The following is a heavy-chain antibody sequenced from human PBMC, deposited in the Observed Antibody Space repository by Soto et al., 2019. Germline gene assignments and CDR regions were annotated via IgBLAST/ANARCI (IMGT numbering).Heavy chain of an antibody. CDR2: ISATGIST. J-gene: IGHJ4*01. V-gene: IGHV3-23*01. D-gene: IGHD1-1*01. CDR1: GFTFATYA. Sequence: EAQLLESGGGLIQPGGSLRLSCAASGFTFATYAMSWVRQAPGKGLEWVSAISATGISTHYADSVKGRVTIARDNSANTLSLEMSSLTAEDTAVYYCARDKDTSSWTGFDFCGHGALVTVSS. CDR3: ARDKDTSSWTGFDF.